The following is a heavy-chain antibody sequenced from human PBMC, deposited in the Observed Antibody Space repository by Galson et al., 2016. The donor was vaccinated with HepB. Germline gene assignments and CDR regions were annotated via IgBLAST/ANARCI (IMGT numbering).Heavy chain of an antibody. D-gene: IGHD2-21*02. CDR1: GFAFGSHW. J-gene: IGHJ4*02. Sequence: LSCAASGFAFGSHWMHWVRQVPGKGLVWVSRINSDGTISNYADSVKGRFTISRDNAKSLLYLQMNSLRVEDTAVYYCARDYDHCGADPMGAQGTLVTVSS. V-gene: IGHV3-74*01. CDR3: ARDYDHCGADPM. CDR2: INSDGTIS.